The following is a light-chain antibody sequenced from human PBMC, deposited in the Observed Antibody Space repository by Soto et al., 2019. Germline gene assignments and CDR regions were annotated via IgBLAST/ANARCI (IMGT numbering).Light chain of an antibody. CDR2: DAS. V-gene: IGKV3-11*01. J-gene: IGKJ1*01. Sequence: EIVLTQCPATLSLSPGERATLSCRASQSVSSYLAWYQQKPGQAPRLLIYDASNRATGIPARFSGSGSGTDFTLTISSLEPEDFAVYYCQQRSNLWTFGQGTKVEIK. CDR3: QQRSNLWT. CDR1: QSVSSY.